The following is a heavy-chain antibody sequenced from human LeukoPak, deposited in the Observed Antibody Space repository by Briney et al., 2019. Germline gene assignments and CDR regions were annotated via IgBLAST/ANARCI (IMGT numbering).Heavy chain of an antibody. CDR1: GYNFTSYW. CDR2: IYPGDSDT. D-gene: IGHD3-16*01. J-gene: IGHJ4*02. Sequence: GASRQISCKGAGYNFTSYWIGGGRQLPGKGLEWMGIIYPGDSDTRYSPSFQGQVTISADKSISTAYLQWSSLKASDTAMYYCARRGFWGNGYFDYWGQGTLVTVSS. V-gene: IGHV5-51*01. CDR3: ARRGFWGNGYFDY.